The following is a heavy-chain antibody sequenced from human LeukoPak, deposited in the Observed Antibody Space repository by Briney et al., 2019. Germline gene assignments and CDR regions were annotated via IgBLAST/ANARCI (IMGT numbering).Heavy chain of an antibody. CDR1: GDSVSSNNAA. V-gene: IGHV6-1*01. J-gene: IGHJ4*02. CDR2: TYFRSKWYN. CDR3: ARTYGGNCDY. Sequence: SQTLSLTCAIPGDSVSSNNAAWNWIRQSPSRSFEWLGRTYFRSKWYNDYAASVKSRITVNPDTSKNHFSLQLSSVTPEDTAVYYCARTYGGNCDYWGQGTLVTVSS. D-gene: IGHD4-23*01.